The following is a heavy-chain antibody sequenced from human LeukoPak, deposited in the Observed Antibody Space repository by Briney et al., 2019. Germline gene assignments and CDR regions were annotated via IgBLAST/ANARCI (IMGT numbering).Heavy chain of an antibody. CDR3: ARDRATVTDGVWFDP. CDR1: GYTFTGYY. Sequence: ASVKVSCKASGYTFTGYYMHWVRQAPGQGLEWMGWINPNSGGTNYAQKFQGRVTITRDTSISTAYMELSRLRSDDTAVYYCARDRATVTDGVWFDPWGQGTLVTVSS. V-gene: IGHV1-2*02. J-gene: IGHJ5*02. D-gene: IGHD4-17*01. CDR2: INPNSGGT.